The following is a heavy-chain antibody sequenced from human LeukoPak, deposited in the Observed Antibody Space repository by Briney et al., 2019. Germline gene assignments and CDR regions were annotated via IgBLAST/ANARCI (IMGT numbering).Heavy chain of an antibody. D-gene: IGHD6-13*01. CDR3: ARDQGAAGDF. Sequence: GGSLRLSCAASGFIFSRYWMTWVRQAPGKGLEWVANIDQSGNEKFYVDSVKGRFTISRDNSKNSLYLQLYSLRVEDTAVYYCARDQGAAGDFWGQGTLVTVSS. V-gene: IGHV3-7*01. J-gene: IGHJ4*02. CDR1: GFIFSRYW. CDR2: IDQSGNEK.